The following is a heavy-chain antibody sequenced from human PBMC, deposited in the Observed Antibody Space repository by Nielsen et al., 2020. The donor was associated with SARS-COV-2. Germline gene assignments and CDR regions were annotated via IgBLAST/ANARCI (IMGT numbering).Heavy chain of an antibody. CDR1: GFTFDDYA. CDR3: AKAQSGYYTSGDY. Sequence: SLRLSCAASGFTFDDYAMHWVRQAPGKGLEWVSGISWNSGSIGYADSVKGRFTISRDNAKNSLYLQMNSLRAEDTALYYCAKAQSGYYTSGDYWGQGTLVTVSS. J-gene: IGHJ4*02. CDR2: ISWNSGSI. D-gene: IGHD5-12*01. V-gene: IGHV3-9*01.